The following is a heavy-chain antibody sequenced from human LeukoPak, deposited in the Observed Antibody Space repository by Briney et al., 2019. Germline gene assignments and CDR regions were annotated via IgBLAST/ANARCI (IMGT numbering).Heavy chain of an antibody. CDR2: INPNSGGT. J-gene: IGHJ4*02. Sequence: GASVKVSCKASGYTFTGYYMHWVRQAPGQGLEWMGWINPNSGGTNYAQKFQGRVTMTRDTSISTAYMELSRPRSDDTVVYYCARDLGPKYYDFWSGYLVYWGQGTLVTVSS. CDR3: ARDLGPKYYDFWSGYLVY. V-gene: IGHV1-2*02. D-gene: IGHD3-3*01. CDR1: GYTFTGYY.